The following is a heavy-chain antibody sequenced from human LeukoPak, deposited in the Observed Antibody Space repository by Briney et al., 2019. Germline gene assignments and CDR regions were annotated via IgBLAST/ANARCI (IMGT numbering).Heavy chain of an antibody. D-gene: IGHD3-10*01. J-gene: IGHJ3*01. Sequence: PGGSLRLSCSASGFTFSSYSMHWVRQAPGKGLEHVSAISGNGGYTYYADSVKGRFAISRDNSKNTLYLQMNSLRTEDTAVYYCVNGNGTVSDDHAFEDWGQGTMVTVSS. CDR3: VNGNGTVSDDHAFED. CDR1: GFTFSSYS. V-gene: IGHV3-64D*09. CDR2: ISGNGGYT.